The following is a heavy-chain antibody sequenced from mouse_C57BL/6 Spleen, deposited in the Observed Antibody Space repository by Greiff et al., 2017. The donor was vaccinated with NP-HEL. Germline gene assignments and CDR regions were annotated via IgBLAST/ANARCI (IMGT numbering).Heavy chain of an antibody. CDR3: ATKITDSSGYLYAMDY. V-gene: IGHV2-5*01. CDR2: IWRGGST. J-gene: IGHJ4*01. CDR1: GFSLTSYG. D-gene: IGHD3-2*02. Sequence: QVQLQQSGPGLVQPSQSLSITCTVSGFSLTSYGVHWVRQSPGKGLEWLGVIWRGGSTDYNAAFMSRLSITKDNSKSQVFFKMNSLQADDTAIYYCATKITDSSGYLYAMDYWGQGTSVTVSS.